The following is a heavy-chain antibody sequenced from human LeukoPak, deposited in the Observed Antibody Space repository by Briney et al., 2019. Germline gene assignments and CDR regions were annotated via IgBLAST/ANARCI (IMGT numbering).Heavy chain of an antibody. CDR1: GFIFSSHG. V-gene: IGHV3-33*01. CDR2: IWSDGSNE. Sequence: PGGSLRLSCAASGFIFSSHGMHWVRQAPGKGLEWVAVIWSDGSNEYYADSVKGRFTISRDNSKNTLYLQMNSLRAEDTAVYYCARGLTFGGVPLYYFDYWGQGTLVTVSS. CDR3: ARGLTFGGVPLYYFDY. J-gene: IGHJ4*02. D-gene: IGHD3-16*01.